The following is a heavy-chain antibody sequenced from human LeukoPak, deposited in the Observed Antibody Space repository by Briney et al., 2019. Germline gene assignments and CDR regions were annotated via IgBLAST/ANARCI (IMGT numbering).Heavy chain of an antibody. CDR1: GFTFSSYA. J-gene: IGHJ4*02. Sequence: PGGSLRLSCAASGFTFSSYAMHWVRQAPGKGLEWVAFIRYDGSNKYYADSVKGRFTISRDNSKNTLYLQMNSLRAEDTAVYYCAKDPRHIVVVPAAQFDYWGQGTLVTVSS. CDR3: AKDPRHIVVVPAAQFDY. CDR2: IRYDGSNK. V-gene: IGHV3-30*02. D-gene: IGHD2-2*01.